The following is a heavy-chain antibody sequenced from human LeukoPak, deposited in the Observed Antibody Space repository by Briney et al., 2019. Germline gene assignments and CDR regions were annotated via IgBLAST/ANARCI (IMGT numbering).Heavy chain of an antibody. CDR3: ARRPAIILDRGVVYYFDS. CDR1: GDSISSSSSY. D-gene: IGHD3-10*01. V-gene: IGHV4-39*01. CDR2: IYYSGST. Sequence: PSETLSLTCTVSGDSISSSSSYWGWIRQPPGKGLEWFGTIYYSGSTYYNPSLKSRVTIFVDTSKKQFSLKLRSVTAADTAVYYCARRPAIILDRGVVYYFDSWGQGILVTVSS. J-gene: IGHJ4*02.